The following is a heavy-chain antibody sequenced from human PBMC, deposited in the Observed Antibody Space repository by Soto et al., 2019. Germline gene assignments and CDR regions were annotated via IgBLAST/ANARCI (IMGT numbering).Heavy chain of an antibody. J-gene: IGHJ6*02. Sequence: GSLKISGKACGYRFATYWIGWVRQMPGKGLEWMGIIYTGDSDIRYSPSFEGQVTISADKSISTAYLQWGSLKASDTAMYYCARRRGSGTDYYYNYGMDVWGQGTTVTGSS. CDR3: ARRRGSGTDYYYNYGMDV. CDR1: GYRFATYW. CDR2: IYTGDSDI. V-gene: IGHV5-51*01. D-gene: IGHD1-26*01.